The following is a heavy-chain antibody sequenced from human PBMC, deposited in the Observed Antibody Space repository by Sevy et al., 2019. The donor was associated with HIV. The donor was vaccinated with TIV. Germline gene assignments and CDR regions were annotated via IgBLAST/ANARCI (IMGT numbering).Heavy chain of an antibody. D-gene: IGHD6-19*01. CDR2: IRNSGANT. Sequence: GGSLRLSCAASGFTFPNYGMHWVRQAPGKGLEWVSGIRNSGANTYYADSVRGRFTVSGDNSKNTVYLQLNSLRAEDTAIYYCAKEWTLLSDWYGEFDYWGQGTLVTVSS. J-gene: IGHJ4*02. CDR1: GFTFPNYG. CDR3: AKEWTLLSDWYGEFDY. V-gene: IGHV3-23*01.